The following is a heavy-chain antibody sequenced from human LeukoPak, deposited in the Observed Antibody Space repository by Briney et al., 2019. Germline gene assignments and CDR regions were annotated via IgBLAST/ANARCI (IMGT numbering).Heavy chain of an antibody. V-gene: IGHV3-53*01. J-gene: IGHJ4*02. CDR2: IYSGGST. D-gene: IGHD2-2*01. CDR1: GFTVSSNY. Sequence: PGGSLRLSCAASGFTVSSNYMSWVRQAPGKGLEWVSVIYSGGSTYYADSVKGRFTISRDNSKNTLYLQMNSLRAEDTAVYYCARGPAYCSSTSCYLYWGQGTLVTVSS. CDR3: ARGPAYCSSTSCYLY.